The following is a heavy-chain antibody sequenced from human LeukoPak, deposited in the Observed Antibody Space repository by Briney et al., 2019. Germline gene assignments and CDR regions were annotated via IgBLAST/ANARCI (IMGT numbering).Heavy chain of an antibody. V-gene: IGHV1-69*13. CDR2: IIPTFGTA. Sequence: ASVKVSCKASGGTFSSYAISWVRQAPGQGLEWMGGIIPTFGTANYAQKFQGRVTITADESTSTAYMELSSLRSEDTAVYYCARDVASMVSYYYYGMDVWGQGTTVTVSS. CDR1: GGTFSSYA. CDR3: ARDVASMVSYYYYGMDV. J-gene: IGHJ6*02. D-gene: IGHD3-10*01.